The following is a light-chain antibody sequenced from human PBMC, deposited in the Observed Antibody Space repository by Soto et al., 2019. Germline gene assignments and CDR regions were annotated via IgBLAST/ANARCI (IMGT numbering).Light chain of an antibody. CDR3: HQYNSWPRGT. V-gene: IGKV3-15*01. CDR2: GAS. CDR1: QSVNLN. J-gene: IGKJ3*01. Sequence: EIVLTQSPGTLSLSPGETASLSCWASQSVNLNLAWYQQKPGQPPRLLLYGASTRATGIPVRFRGSGSGTEFTLTISSLQSEDSAVYYCHQYNSWPRGTFGPGTKVEIK.